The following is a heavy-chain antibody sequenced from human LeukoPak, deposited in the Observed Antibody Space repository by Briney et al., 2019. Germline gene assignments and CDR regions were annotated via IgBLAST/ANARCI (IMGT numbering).Heavy chain of an antibody. Sequence: SETLSLTCTVSRGSISSYYWSWIRQPAGKGLEWIGRIYTSGSTNYNPSLKSRVTMSVDTSKNQVSLRLTSVTAADTAVYYCSRDARNWGSNYWGQGTLVTVSS. D-gene: IGHD7-27*01. CDR1: RGSISSYY. CDR2: IYTSGST. V-gene: IGHV4-4*07. CDR3: SRDARNWGSNY. J-gene: IGHJ4*02.